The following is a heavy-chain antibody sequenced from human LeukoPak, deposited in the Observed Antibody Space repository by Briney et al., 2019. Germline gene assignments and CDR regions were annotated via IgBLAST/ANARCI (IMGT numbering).Heavy chain of an antibody. CDR1: GFTFSSYG. CDR3: AKNGYYDILTGYPND. D-gene: IGHD3-9*01. J-gene: IGHJ4*02. CDR2: ISYDGSNK. Sequence: GRSLRLSCAASGFTFSSYGMHWGRQAPGKGLEWVAVISYDGSNKYYADSVKGRFTISRDNSKNTLYLQMNSLRAEDTAVYYCAKNGYYDILTGYPNDWGQGTLVTVSS. V-gene: IGHV3-30*18.